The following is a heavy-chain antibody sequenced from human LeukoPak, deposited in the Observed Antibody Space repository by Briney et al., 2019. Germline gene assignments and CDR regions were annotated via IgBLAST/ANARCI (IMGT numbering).Heavy chain of an antibody. V-gene: IGHV1-18*01. CDR2: ISAYNGNT. D-gene: IGHD6-13*01. CDR3: ARDLSPTSAAAGLFDY. J-gene: IGHJ4*02. Sequence: ASVKVSCKASGYTFSSYTLSWLRQAPGQGLEWMGWISAYNGNTNYAQKLQGRVTMTTDTSTSTAYMELRSLRSDDTAVYYCARDLSPTSAAAGLFDYWGQGTLVTVSS. CDR1: GYTFSSYT.